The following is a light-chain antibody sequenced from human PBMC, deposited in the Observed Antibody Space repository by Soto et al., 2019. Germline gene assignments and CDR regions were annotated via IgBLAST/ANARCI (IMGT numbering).Light chain of an antibody. CDR2: KAS. CDR1: QTISSW. J-gene: IGKJ1*01. V-gene: IGKV1-5*03. CDR3: QQYNSQWT. Sequence: DIQMTQSPSTLSASVGDRVTMACRSSQTISSWLAWYQQKPGKAPKLLIYKASSLQNGVASRFSGSGSGTDFSLTISSLQPEDFATYYCQQYNSQWTFGPGTKVDI.